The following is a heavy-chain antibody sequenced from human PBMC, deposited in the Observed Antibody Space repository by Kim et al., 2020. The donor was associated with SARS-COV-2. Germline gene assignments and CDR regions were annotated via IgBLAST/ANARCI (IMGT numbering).Heavy chain of an antibody. Sequence: SETLSLTCAVYGGSFSGYYWSWIRQPPGKGLEWIGEINHSGSTNYNPSLKSRVTISVETPKNQFSLKLSSVTAADTAVYYCARGTRQWLVRGPYYYYMDVWGKGTTVTVSS. CDR1: GGSFSGYY. D-gene: IGHD6-19*01. V-gene: IGHV4-34*01. J-gene: IGHJ6*03. CDR3: ARGTRQWLVRGPYYYYMDV. CDR2: INHSGST.